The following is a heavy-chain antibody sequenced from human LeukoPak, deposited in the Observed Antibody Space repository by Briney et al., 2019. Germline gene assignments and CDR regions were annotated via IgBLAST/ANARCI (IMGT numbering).Heavy chain of an antibody. Sequence: GGSLRLSCAASGFTFSSYAMSWVRQAPGKGLEWVSAISGSGGSTYYADSVKGRFTISRDNSKNTLYLQMNSLRAEDTAVYYCAKSRSGSANWALQVFDNWGQGALVTVSS. CDR1: GFTFSSYA. CDR2: ISGSGGST. V-gene: IGHV3-23*01. J-gene: IGHJ4*02. CDR3: AKSRSGSANWALQVFDN. D-gene: IGHD1-1*01.